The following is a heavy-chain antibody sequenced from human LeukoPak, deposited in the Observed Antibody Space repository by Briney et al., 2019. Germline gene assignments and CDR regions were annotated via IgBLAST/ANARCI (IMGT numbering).Heavy chain of an antibody. Sequence: SETLSLTCTVSGGSISTSNYYWGWIRQPPGKGLEWIGNIFYSGSTYYSPSLRSRVTISLDTSKNQFSLKLSSVTAADTAVYYCASSIAAAGTWEYFDYWGQGTLVTVSS. V-gene: IGHV4-39*07. CDR1: GGSISTSNYY. CDR2: IFYSGST. D-gene: IGHD6-13*01. CDR3: ASSIAAAGTWEYFDY. J-gene: IGHJ4*02.